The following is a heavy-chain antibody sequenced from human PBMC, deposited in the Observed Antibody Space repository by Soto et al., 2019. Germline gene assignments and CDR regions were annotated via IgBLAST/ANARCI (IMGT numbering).Heavy chain of an antibody. V-gene: IGHV3-23*01. CDR2: VSIGGST. CDR3: AKRRGAGGHFDY. CDR1: GFTFSSYA. J-gene: IGHJ4*02. D-gene: IGHD2-15*01. Sequence: LRLSCAASGFTFSSYAMGWVRRGPGKGLEWVAVVSIGGSTHYADSVRGRLTISRDNSKNTLSLQMNSLTAEDTAVYFCAKRRGAGGHFDYWGQGALVTVSS.